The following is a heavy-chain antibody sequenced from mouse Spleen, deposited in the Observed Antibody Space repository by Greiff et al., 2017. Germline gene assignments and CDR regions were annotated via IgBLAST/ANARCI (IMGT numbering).Heavy chain of an antibody. J-gene: IGHJ2*01. Sequence: EVQLVESGGGLVKPGGSLKLSCAASGFTFSSYGMSWVRQTPEKRLEWVATISGGGSYTYYPDSVKGRFTISRDNAKNNLYLQMSSLRSEDTALYYCARQEATVVFDYWGQGTTLTVSS. V-gene: IGHV5-9-2*01. CDR3: ARQEATVVFDY. D-gene: IGHD1-1*01. CDR1: GFTFSSYG. CDR2: ISGGGSYT.